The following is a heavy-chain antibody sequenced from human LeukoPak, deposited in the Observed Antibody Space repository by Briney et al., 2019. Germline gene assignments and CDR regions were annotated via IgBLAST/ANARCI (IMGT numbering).Heavy chain of an antibody. CDR2: IIPILGTA. CDR3: ARVPVHYYDSSGYYDY. V-gene: IGHV1-69*01. J-gene: IGHJ4*02. Sequence: SVKVSCKASGGTFSSYAISWVRQAPGQGLEWMGGIIPILGTANYAQKFQGRVTITADESTSTAYMELSSLRSEDTAVYYCARVPVHYYDSSGYYDYWGQGTLVTVSS. D-gene: IGHD3-22*01. CDR1: GGTFSSYA.